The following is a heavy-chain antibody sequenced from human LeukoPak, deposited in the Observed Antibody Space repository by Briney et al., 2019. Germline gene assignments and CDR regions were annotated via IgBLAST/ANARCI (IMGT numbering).Heavy chain of an antibody. CDR3: ALTYGGNSEWGY. CDR1: GGTFSSYA. V-gene: IGHV1-69*05. CDR2: IIPIFGTA. Sequence: SVKVSCKASGGTFSSYAISWVRQAPGQGLEWMGGIIPIFGTANYAQKFQGRVTITTDEPTSTAYMELSSLRSEDTAVYYCALTYGGNSEWGYWGQGTLVTVSS. D-gene: IGHD4-23*01. J-gene: IGHJ4*02.